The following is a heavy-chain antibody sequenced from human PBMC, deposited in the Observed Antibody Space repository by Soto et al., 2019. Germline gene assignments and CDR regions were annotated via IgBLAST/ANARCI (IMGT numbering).Heavy chain of an antibody. Sequence: TLSLTCTVSGDSMATGGHYYNWIRQVPGKGLEWIGYVYYSGATHYTPSLRARATISRDTSKNQFSLRLISVTAADTALYYCARDKDLQPTVWGFWGQGIQVTVSS. J-gene: IGHJ4*02. D-gene: IGHD3-16*01. CDR2: VYYSGAT. CDR3: ARDKDLQPTVWGF. V-gene: IGHV4-31*03. CDR1: GDSMATGGHY.